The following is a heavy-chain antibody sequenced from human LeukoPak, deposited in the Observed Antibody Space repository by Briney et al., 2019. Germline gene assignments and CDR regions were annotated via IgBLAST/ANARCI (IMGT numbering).Heavy chain of an antibody. CDR2: IYYSGST. D-gene: IGHD3-16*01. V-gene: IGHV4-39*01. Sequence: PSETLSLTCTVSGGSISSSSYYWGWIRQPPGKGLEWIGSIYYSGSTYYNPSLKSRVTISVDTSKNQFSLRLSSVTAADTAVYYCASPRRRPIMITFGGTPGGYFDYWGQGTLVTVSS. J-gene: IGHJ4*02. CDR1: GGSISSSSYY. CDR3: ASPRRRPIMITFGGTPGGYFDY.